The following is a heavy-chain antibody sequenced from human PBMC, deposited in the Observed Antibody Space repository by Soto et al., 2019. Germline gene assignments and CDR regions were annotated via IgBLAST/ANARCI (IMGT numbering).Heavy chain of an antibody. CDR3: AKDRLRFLEWLLYTCTDY. CDR1: GFTFSSYA. Sequence: GGSLRLSCAASGFTFSSYAMSWVRQAPGKGLEWVSAISSSGGSTYYADSVKGRFTISRDNSKNTLYLQMNSLRAEDTAVYYCAKDRLRFLEWLLYTCTDYWGQGTLVTVSS. D-gene: IGHD3-3*01. J-gene: IGHJ4*02. CDR2: ISSSGGST. V-gene: IGHV3-23*01.